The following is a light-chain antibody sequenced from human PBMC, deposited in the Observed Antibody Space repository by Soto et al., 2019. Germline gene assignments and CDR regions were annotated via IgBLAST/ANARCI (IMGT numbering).Light chain of an antibody. CDR2: DVS. CDR3: SSYTSSSTVI. CDR1: NNDVGGYNY. Sequence: QSVLTQPASVSGSPGQSITISCTVINNDVGGYNYVSWYQQHPGKAPKLMIYDVSNRPSGVSNRFSGSKSGNTASLTISGLQAQDEADYYCSSYTSSSTVIFGGGTKLTVL. J-gene: IGLJ2*01. V-gene: IGLV2-14*01.